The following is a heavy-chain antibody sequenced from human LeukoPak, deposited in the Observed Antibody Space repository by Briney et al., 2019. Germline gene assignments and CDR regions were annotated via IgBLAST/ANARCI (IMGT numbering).Heavy chain of an antibody. V-gene: IGHV3-53*04. J-gene: IGHJ6*02. CDR1: GFTVSSNY. D-gene: IGHD4-17*01. CDR2: IYCGGST. CDR3: AATTVTTNYYYGMDV. Sequence: GGSLRLSCAASGFTVSSNYMSWVRQAPGKGLEWVSVIYCGGSTYYADSVKGRFTISRHNSKNTLYLQMNSLRAEDTAVYYCAATTVTTNYYYGMDVWGQGTTVTVSS.